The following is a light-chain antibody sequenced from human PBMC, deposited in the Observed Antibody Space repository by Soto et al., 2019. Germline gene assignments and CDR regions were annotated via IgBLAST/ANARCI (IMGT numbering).Light chain of an antibody. CDR2: EGG. CDR1: SSDVGSYNL. CDR3: CSFAGGSTDV. J-gene: IGLJ1*01. Sequence: QSALTQPASVSGSPGQSITLSCTGTSSDVGSYNLVSWYQQHPGKAPKLMISEGGKRPSGVSNRFSGSKSGNTASLTISGLQAEVEADYYCCSFAGGSTDVFGTGTKLTVL. V-gene: IGLV2-23*01.